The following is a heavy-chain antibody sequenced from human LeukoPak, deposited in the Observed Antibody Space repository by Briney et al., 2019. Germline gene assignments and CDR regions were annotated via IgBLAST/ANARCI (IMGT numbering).Heavy chain of an antibody. D-gene: IGHD1-26*01. J-gene: IGHJ4*02. V-gene: IGHV3-64*01. CDR3: ARRKSGSYSFDY. CDR1: GFPFSSYA. CDR2: ISSNGGST. Sequence: GSLRLSCAASGFPFSSYAMHWVRQAPGKGLEYVSAISSNGGSTYHANSVKDRFTISRDNSKNTLYLQMGSLRAEDMAVYYCARRKSGSYSFDYWGQGTLVTVSS.